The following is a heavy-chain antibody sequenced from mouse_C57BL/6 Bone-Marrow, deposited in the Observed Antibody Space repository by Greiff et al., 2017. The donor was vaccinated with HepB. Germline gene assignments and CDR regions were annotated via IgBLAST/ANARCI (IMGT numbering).Heavy chain of an antibody. D-gene: IGHD1-1*01. CDR3: ARGGVTTVVANWYFDV. CDR1: GYSFTSYY. CDR2: IYPGSGNT. J-gene: IGHJ1*03. Sequence: QVHVKQSGPELVKPGASVKISCKASGYSFTSYYIHWVKQRPGQGLEWIGWIYPGSGNTKYNEKFKGKATLTADTSSSTAYMQLSSLTSEDSAVYYCARGGVTTVVANWYFDVWGTGTTVTVSS. V-gene: IGHV1-66*01.